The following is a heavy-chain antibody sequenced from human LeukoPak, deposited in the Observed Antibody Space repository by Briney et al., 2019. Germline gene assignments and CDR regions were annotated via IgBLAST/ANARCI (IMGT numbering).Heavy chain of an antibody. Sequence: SETLSLTCAVYGGSFSGYYWSWIRQPPGKGLEWIGETNHSGSTNYNPSLKSRVTISVDTSKNQFSLKLSSVTAADTAVYYCARYRRAYYYYYYMDVWGKGTTVTVSS. CDR2: TNHSGST. V-gene: IGHV4-34*01. J-gene: IGHJ6*03. CDR3: ARYRRAYYYYYYMDV. D-gene: IGHD4-11*01. CDR1: GGSFSGYY.